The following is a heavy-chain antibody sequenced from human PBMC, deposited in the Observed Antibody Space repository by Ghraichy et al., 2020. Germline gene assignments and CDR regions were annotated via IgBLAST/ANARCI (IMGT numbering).Heavy chain of an antibody. Sequence: GGSLRLSCAASGFGFRTSGMSWVRQAPGKGLEWVSSISSGGGYIYYADSVKGRFSICRDNANNSLYLQQNRLRAEDTALYYCARIAVSGSWFYDYWGQGTLVSVSS. CDR1: GFGFRTSG. CDR2: ISSGGGYI. CDR3: ARIAVSGSWFYDY. V-gene: IGHV3-21*01. J-gene: IGHJ4*02. D-gene: IGHD6-19*01.